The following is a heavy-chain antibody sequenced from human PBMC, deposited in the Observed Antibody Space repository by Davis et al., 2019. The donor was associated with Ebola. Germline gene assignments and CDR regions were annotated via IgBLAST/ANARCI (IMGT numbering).Heavy chain of an antibody. CDR1: GYTFSTYA. CDR2: INAGDNNT. V-gene: IGHV1-3*01. CDR3: ARGRDYYDRDGYFPFSWFHP. Sequence: ASVKVSCKASGYTFSTYAVHWVRQAPGQGLEWIGWINAGDNNTKYSQKLQGRVTLTTDTSASTAYMELSSLRSEDTAMYYCARGRDYYDRDGYFPFSWFHPWGQGTLVTVSS. D-gene: IGHD3-22*01. J-gene: IGHJ5*02.